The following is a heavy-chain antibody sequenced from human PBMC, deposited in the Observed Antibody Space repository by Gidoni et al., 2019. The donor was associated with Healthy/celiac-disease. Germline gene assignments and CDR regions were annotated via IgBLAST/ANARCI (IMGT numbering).Heavy chain of an antibody. Sequence: QVQLQESGPGLVKPSETLSLTCTVSGGSISSYYWSWIRQPPGKGLEWIGYIYYSGSTNYNPSLKSRVTISVDTSKNQFSLKLSSVTAADTAVYYCASLHPYSSSWYVSSWGQGTLVTVSS. CDR2: IYYSGST. J-gene: IGHJ5*02. V-gene: IGHV4-59*01. CDR1: GGSISSYY. CDR3: ASLHPYSSSWYVSS. D-gene: IGHD6-13*01.